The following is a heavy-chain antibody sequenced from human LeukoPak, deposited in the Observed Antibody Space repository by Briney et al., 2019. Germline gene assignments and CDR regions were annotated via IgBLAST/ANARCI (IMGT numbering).Heavy chain of an antibody. CDR2: IRNDGSNA. CDR3: AKDRSTGWYYFDY. Sequence: GGSLRLSCAASGFTFSNCGLHWVRQAPGTGLQWVAFIRNDGSNAYYADSVKGRFTISRDNSKNTLYLQINILRAEDTAVYYCAKDRSTGWYYFDYWGQGTLVTVSS. D-gene: IGHD6-19*01. V-gene: IGHV3-30*02. CDR1: GFTFSNCG. J-gene: IGHJ4*02.